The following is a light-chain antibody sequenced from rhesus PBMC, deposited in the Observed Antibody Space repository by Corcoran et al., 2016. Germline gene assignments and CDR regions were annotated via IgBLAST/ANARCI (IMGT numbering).Light chain of an antibody. CDR1: QGITNY. CDR3: QQHNSYPPT. J-gene: IGKJ1*01. CDR2: YTS. V-gene: IGKV1S14*01. Sequence: DIQLTQSPSSLSASIGDTVTITCRASQGITNYLTWYQPTPGKAPKPLIYYTSNLENGVPSRFSGSGSGTDFILTISSLQPEDFATYYCQQHNSYPPTFGQGTKVEIK.